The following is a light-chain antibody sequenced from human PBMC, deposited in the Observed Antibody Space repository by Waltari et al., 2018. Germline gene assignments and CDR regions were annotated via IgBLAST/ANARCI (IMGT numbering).Light chain of an antibody. J-gene: IGKJ1*01. CDR2: GAS. V-gene: IGKV3-20*01. CDR3: QHYGRLPVT. CDR1: ESVSRA. Sequence: EIVLTQSPGTLSLSLGERATVSCRASESVSRALAWYQQKPGQAPRLLIYGASTRATGIPDRFSGSGSGTDFSLTISRLEPDDFAVYYCQHYGRLPVTFGQGTKVEI.